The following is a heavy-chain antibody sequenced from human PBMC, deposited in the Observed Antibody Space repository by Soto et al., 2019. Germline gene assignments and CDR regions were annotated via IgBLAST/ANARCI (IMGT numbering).Heavy chain of an antibody. V-gene: IGHV3-15*01. CDR1: GFTFSNAW. CDR3: TTDQGQWLHYFDY. D-gene: IGHD5-12*01. CDR2: IKSKTDGGTT. Sequence: EVQLVESGGGLVKPGGSLRLSCAASGFTFSNAWMSWVRQAPGKGLEWVGRIKSKTDGGTTDYAAPVKGRFTISRDDSKNTLYLQMNSLKTEDTAVYYCTTDQGQWLHYFDYWGQGTLVTVSS. J-gene: IGHJ4*02.